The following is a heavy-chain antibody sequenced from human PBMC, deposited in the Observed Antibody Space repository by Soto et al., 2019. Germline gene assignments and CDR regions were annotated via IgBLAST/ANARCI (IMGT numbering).Heavy chain of an antibody. Sequence: GGSLRLSCAASGFTFSSYGMHRVRQAPGKGLEWVAVISYDGSNKYYADSVKGRFTISRDNSKNTLYLQMSSLRAEDTAVYYCAKDRDRGIYYYYGMDVWGQGTTVTVSS. CDR1: GFTFSSYG. D-gene: IGHD1-26*01. J-gene: IGHJ6*02. CDR2: ISYDGSNK. V-gene: IGHV3-30*18. CDR3: AKDRDRGIYYYYGMDV.